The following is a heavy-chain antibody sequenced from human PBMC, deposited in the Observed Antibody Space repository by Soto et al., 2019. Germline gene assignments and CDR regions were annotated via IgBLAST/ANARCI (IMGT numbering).Heavy chain of an antibody. CDR3: EKARETGTAGYYYGMEV. J-gene: IGHJ6*02. V-gene: IGHV3-30*18. D-gene: IGHD1-1*01. Sequence: GSLRLSCAASGFTFSSYGMHWVRQAPGKGLEWVAVISYDGSNKYYADSVKGRFTISRDNSKNTLYLQMNSLRAEDTAVYYCEKARETGTAGYYYGMEVWGQETTLTVSS. CDR2: ISYDGSNK. CDR1: GFTFSSYG.